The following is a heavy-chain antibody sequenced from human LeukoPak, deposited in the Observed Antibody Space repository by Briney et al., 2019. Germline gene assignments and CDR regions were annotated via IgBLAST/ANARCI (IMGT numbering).Heavy chain of an antibody. D-gene: IGHD2-15*01. CDR3: AKVQRGYCSGGSCYSDY. CDR2: INHSGST. V-gene: IGHV4-34*01. CDR1: GGSFSGYY. Sequence: KTSETLSLTCAVYGGSFSGYYWSWIRQPPGKGLEWIGEINHSGSTNYNPSLKSRVTISVDTSKNQFSLKLSSVTAADTAVYYCAKVQRGYCSGGSCYSDYWSQGTLVTVSS. J-gene: IGHJ4*02.